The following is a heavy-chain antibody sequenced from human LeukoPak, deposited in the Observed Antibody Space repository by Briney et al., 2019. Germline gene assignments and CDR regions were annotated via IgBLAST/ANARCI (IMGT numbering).Heavy chain of an antibody. J-gene: IGHJ6*02. D-gene: IGHD3-10*01. CDR3: ARDLMVRGVTLGYYYGLDV. CDR1: GFTFNNYA. Sequence: GGSLRLSCAASGFTFNNYAMHWVRQAPGKGLEYVSAISSNGGSTYYANSVKGRFTISRDNSKNTLYLQVGSLRVEDMAVYYCARDLMVRGVTLGYYYGLDVWRQGATVTVSS. CDR2: ISSNGGST. V-gene: IGHV3-64*01.